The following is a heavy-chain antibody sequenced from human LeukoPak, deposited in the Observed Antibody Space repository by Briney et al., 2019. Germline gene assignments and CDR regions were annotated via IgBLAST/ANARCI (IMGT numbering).Heavy chain of an antibody. Sequence: GGSLRLSCAASGFTVSSNYMSWVRQAPGKGLEWVSSIRSSSSYIYYADSLKGRFTISRDNAKNSLYLQMNSLRAEDSAVYYCARDGPSIVADFDCWGQGTLVTVSS. CDR3: ARDGPSIVADFDC. J-gene: IGHJ4*02. D-gene: IGHD6-6*01. V-gene: IGHV3-21*01. CDR1: GFTVSSNY. CDR2: IRSSSSYI.